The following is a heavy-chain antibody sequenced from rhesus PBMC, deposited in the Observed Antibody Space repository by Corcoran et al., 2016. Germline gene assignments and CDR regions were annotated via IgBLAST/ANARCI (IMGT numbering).Heavy chain of an antibody. D-gene: IGHD6-31*01. CDR3: ARGGLIAAGSDY. J-gene: IGHJ4*01. V-gene: IGHV3S18*01. Sequence: VQLVEYGGGLAKPGGSLRLSCAASGFSFSYYSMSWGRQVPGKGLEWLSGINHAGSSTYYADSRKGRFTSSRENAKNTRYLQMDSRRAEDTAVYYCARGGLIAAGSDYWGQGVLVTVSS. CDR1: GFSFSYYS. CDR2: INHAGSST.